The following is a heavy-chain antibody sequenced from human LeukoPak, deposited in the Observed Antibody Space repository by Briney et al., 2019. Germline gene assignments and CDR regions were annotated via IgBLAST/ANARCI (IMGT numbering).Heavy chain of an antibody. V-gene: IGHV1-46*01. CDR2: INPSGGST. J-gene: IGHJ3*02. Sequence: ASVNVSCMASGYTFTSHKIHWVRQAPGQGLGWMGIINPSGGSTRYAQKFQGRVTMTRDTSTRTVYMELSSLRSEDTAVYYCARERGLSSQGDAFDIWGQGTMVTVSS. D-gene: IGHD6-13*01. CDR1: GYTFTSHK. CDR3: ARERGLSSQGDAFDI.